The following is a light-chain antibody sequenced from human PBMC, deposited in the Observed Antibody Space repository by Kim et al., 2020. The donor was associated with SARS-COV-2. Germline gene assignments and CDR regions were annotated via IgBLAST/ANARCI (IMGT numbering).Light chain of an antibody. V-gene: IGLV3-1*01. J-gene: IGLJ2*01. CDR2: QNN. CDR3: QAWDSSTVV. CDR1: KLGAKY. Sequence: SYELTQPPSVSVSPGQTASITCSGDKLGAKYACWYQQKPGQSPVLVIYQNNKRPSGIPGRFSGSNSGNTVTLTISGTQALDEADYYCQAWDSSTVVFGGGTQLTVL.